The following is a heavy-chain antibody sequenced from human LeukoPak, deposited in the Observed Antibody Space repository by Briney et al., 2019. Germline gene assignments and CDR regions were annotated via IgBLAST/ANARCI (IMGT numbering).Heavy chain of an antibody. Sequence: PGGSLRLAWAASGFTFSSYAMHWVRQAPGKGLEWVAVISYDGSNKYYADSVKGRFTISRDNSKNTLYLQMSSLRAEDTAVYYCARVGWGTHYYDSSGYGFDIWGQGTMVTVSS. V-gene: IGHV3-30-3*01. CDR1: GFTFSSYA. D-gene: IGHD3-22*01. J-gene: IGHJ3*02. CDR2: ISYDGSNK. CDR3: ARVGWGTHYYDSSGYGFDI.